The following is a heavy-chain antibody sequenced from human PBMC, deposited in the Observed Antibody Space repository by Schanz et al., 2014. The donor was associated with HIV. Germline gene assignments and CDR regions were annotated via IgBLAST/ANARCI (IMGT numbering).Heavy chain of an antibody. CDR1: GFTFSTCG. Sequence: QVQLVESGGGVVQPGRSLRLSCAASGFTFSTCGMHWVRQAPGKGLEWVAVIWYDGSNKYYADSVKGRFTISRDNSKNTLYLQMNSLRAGDTAVYYCANEEVPNDYWGQGTLVTVSS. CDR2: IWYDGSNK. CDR3: ANEEVPNDY. V-gene: IGHV3-33*06. J-gene: IGHJ4*02.